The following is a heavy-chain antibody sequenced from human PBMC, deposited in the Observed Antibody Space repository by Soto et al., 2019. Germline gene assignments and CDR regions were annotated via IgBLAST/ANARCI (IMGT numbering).Heavy chain of an antibody. Sequence: EVQLVESGGGLVQPGGSLRLSCAASGFTFSSHWMSWVRQAPGKGLEWVANIKQDGSEKYYVDSVKGRFTISRDNAKNPLYLQMNSLRAEDTAVYYCARGRGCSTGCHNYDYWGQGTLVTVSS. V-gene: IGHV3-7*01. D-gene: IGHD2-2*01. CDR1: GFTFSSHW. CDR2: IKQDGSEK. J-gene: IGHJ4*02. CDR3: ARGRGCSTGCHNYDY.